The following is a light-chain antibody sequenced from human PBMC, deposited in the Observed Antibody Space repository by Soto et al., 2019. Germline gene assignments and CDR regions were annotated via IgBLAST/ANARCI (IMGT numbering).Light chain of an antibody. CDR1: QSIASY. CDR2: ATS. J-gene: IGKJ1*01. Sequence: ESQMTKSPSSLYESIEDRVTITCRASQSIASYLNWYQQKPGKAPRLLIFATSNLQSGVPSRFSGSGSGTHFTLSISSLQPQDSATYYCQHTRTAPPEWTFGQGTKAAIK. V-gene: IGKV1-39*01. CDR3: QHTRTAPPEWT.